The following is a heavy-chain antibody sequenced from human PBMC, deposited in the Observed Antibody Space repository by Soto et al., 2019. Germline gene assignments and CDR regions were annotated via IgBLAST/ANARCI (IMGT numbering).Heavy chain of an antibody. CDR2: INHSGST. Sequence: QVQLQQWGAGLLKPSETLSLTCAVYGGSFSGYYWSWIRQPPGKGLEWIGEINHSGSTNYNPSLKIRVTISVDTSKNQSSLKLSSVTAADTAVYYCARGNSDGAARRNLNWFDPWGQGTLVTVSS. CDR1: GGSFSGYY. J-gene: IGHJ5*02. CDR3: ARGNSDGAARRNLNWFDP. V-gene: IGHV4-34*01. D-gene: IGHD6-6*01.